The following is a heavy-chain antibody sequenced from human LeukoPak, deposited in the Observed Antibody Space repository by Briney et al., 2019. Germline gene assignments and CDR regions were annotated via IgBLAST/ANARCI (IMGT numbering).Heavy chain of an antibody. D-gene: IGHD3-22*01. CDR2: IRSKAYGGTP. V-gene: IGHV3-49*05. Sequence: KPWGSLRLSCTGSGFIFGEYAMSWFRQAPGKGLEWVGFIRSKAYGGTPDYAASVKGRFSISRDDSKSIAYLQMNSLRDEDTAVYYCARHGYYYGSRPLEFDYWGQGTLVTVSS. CDR1: GFIFGEYA. CDR3: ARHGYYYGSRPLEFDY. J-gene: IGHJ4*02.